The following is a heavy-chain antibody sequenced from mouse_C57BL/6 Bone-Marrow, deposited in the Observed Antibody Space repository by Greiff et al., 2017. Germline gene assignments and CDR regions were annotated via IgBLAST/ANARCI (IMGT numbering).Heavy chain of an antibody. V-gene: IGHV1-63*01. CDR1: GYTFTNYW. CDR3: AIGYYGSSYRVYWDVDV. Sequence: VKLQESGAELVRPGTSVKMSCKASGYTFTNYWIGWVKQRPGHGLEWIGEIYPGGGYTNYNEKFKGKATLTADKSSSTAYMQFSSLTSEDSAIYYCAIGYYGSSYRVYWDVDVWGTGTTVTVSS. CDR2: IYPGGGYT. J-gene: IGHJ1*03. D-gene: IGHD1-1*01.